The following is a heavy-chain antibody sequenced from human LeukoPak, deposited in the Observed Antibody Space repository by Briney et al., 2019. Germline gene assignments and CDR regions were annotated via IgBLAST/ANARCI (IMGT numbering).Heavy chain of an antibody. D-gene: IGHD1-7*01. CDR3: AREELEPSTHPFDP. CDR2: INGDGSGT. Sequence: PGGSLRLSCAACGITFSGQWMHWVPQTPGKGLMWVSRINGDGSGTAYADSVMGRFTISRDNAKNTVYLQMNSLRADDTAVYYCAREELEPSTHPFDPWGQGTLVTVSS. V-gene: IGHV3-74*03. CDR1: GITFSGQW. J-gene: IGHJ5*02.